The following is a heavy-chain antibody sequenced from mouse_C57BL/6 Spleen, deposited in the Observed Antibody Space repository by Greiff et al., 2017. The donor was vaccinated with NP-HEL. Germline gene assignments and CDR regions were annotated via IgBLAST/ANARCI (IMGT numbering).Heavy chain of an antibody. CDR3: ARGIYYGNYDYFDY. CDR2: IYPGDGDT. J-gene: IGHJ2*01. CDR1: GYAFSSSW. D-gene: IGHD2-1*01. V-gene: IGHV1-82*01. Sequence: LVESGPELVKPGASVKISCKASGYAFSSSWMNWVKQRPGKGLEWIGRIYPGDGDTNYNGKFKGKATLTADKSSSTAYMQLSSLTSEDSAVYFCARGIYYGNYDYFDYWGQGTTLTVSS.